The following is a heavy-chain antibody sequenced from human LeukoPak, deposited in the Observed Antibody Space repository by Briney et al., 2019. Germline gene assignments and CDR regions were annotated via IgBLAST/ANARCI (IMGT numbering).Heavy chain of an antibody. CDR2: IYHSGST. V-gene: IGHV4-38-2*02. CDR3: ARVGSITMIVVVIPDAFDI. CDR1: GYSISSGYY. D-gene: IGHD3-22*01. Sequence: SETLSLTCTVSGYSISSGYYWGWIRQPPGKGLEWIGSIYHSGSTYYNPSLKSRVTISVDTSKNQFSLKLSSATAADTAVYYCARVGSITMIVVVIPDAFDIWGQGTMVTVSS. J-gene: IGHJ3*02.